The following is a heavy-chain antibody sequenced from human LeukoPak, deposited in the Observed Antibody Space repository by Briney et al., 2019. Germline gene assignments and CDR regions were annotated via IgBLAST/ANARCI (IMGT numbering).Heavy chain of an antibody. CDR1: GFTFSSYE. Sequence: GGSLRLSCAASGFTFSSYEMNWVRQAPGKGLEWVSYISSSGSTIYYADSVKGRFTISRDNAKNSLYLQMNSLRAEDTAVYYCARGTDSSGYYYFYYYYYMDVWGKGTTVTISS. V-gene: IGHV3-48*03. CDR3: ARGTDSSGYYYFYYYYYMDV. D-gene: IGHD3-22*01. CDR2: ISSSGSTI. J-gene: IGHJ6*03.